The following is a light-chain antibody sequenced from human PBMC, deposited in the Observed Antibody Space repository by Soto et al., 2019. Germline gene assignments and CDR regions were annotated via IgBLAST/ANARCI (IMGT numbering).Light chain of an antibody. J-gene: IGLJ2*01. CDR3: AGWDDSLNGPV. V-gene: IGLV1-44*01. CDR1: SSNIGRNT. CDR2: SNN. Sequence: QSVLTQPPSASGTPGQRVTISCSGSSSNIGRNTVNWYQQLPGTAPKLLIYSNNQRPSGVPERFSGSKSGTSGSLAISGLQAEDEADYYCAGWDDSLNGPVFGGGTKVTVL.